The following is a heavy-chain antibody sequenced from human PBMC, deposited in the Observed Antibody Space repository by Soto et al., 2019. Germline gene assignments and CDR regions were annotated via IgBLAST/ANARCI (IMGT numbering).Heavy chain of an antibody. Sequence: PGGSLRLSCAASGFTFSDYGMHWLRQAPGKGLEWVAVIWYDGGNRYYVNSVKGRFTASRDNSKNTLYLQMNSLRAEDTAMYYCARDSGGTDFVAFDHWGQGTQVTVSS. CDR2: IWYDGGNR. CDR3: ARDSGGTDFVAFDH. J-gene: IGHJ4*02. V-gene: IGHV3-33*01. CDR1: GFTFSDYG. D-gene: IGHD3-16*01.